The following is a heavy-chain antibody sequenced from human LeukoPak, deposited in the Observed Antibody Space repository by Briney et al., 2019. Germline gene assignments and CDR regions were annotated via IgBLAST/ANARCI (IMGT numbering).Heavy chain of an antibody. J-gene: IGHJ4*02. CDR2: IYYSGST. V-gene: IGHV4-39*07. CDR3: ARDLYSGSPQDYFDY. Sequence: PSQTLSLTCTVSGGSISSSSYYWGWIRQPPGKGLEWIGSIYYSGSTYYNPSLKSRVTISVDTSKNQFSLKLSSVTAADTAVYYCARDLYSGSPQDYFDYWGQGTLVTVSS. CDR1: GGSISSSSYY. D-gene: IGHD1-26*01.